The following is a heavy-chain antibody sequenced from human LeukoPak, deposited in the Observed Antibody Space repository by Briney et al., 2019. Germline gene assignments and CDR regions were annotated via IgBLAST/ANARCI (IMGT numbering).Heavy chain of an antibody. CDR2: IYHSGST. V-gene: IGHV4-38-2*01. Sequence: KPSETLSLTCAVSGYSISSGYYWGWIRQPPGKGLEWIGSIYHSGSTYYNPSLKSRVTLSVDTSKNQFSLKLSSVTAADTAVYYCARPAREYVGATPLYYYYYMDVWGKGTTVTVSS. J-gene: IGHJ6*03. CDR1: GYSISSGYY. D-gene: IGHD1-26*01. CDR3: ARPAREYVGATPLYYYYYMDV.